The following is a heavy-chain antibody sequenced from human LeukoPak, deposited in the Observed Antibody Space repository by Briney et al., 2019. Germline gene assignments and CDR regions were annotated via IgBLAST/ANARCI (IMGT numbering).Heavy chain of an antibody. CDR1: GGSFSGYY. Sequence: SETLSLTCAVYGGSFSGYYWSWIRQPPGKGLEWIGEINHSGSTNYNPSLKSRVTISVDTSKNQFSLKLSSVTAADTAVYYCASGDYGSYYYYMDVWGKGTTVTVSS. D-gene: IGHD4-17*01. CDR3: ASGDYGSYYYYMDV. V-gene: IGHV4-34*01. CDR2: INHSGST. J-gene: IGHJ6*03.